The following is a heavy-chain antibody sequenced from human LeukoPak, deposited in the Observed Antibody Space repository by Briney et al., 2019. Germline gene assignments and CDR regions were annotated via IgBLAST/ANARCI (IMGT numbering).Heavy chain of an antibody. J-gene: IGHJ4*02. Sequence: SETLSLTCTVSGGSISSGSYYLSWIRQPAGKGLEWIGRIYTSGSTNYNPSLKSRVTISVDTSKNQFSLKLSSVTAADTAVYYCARGQWLVGGDYFDYWGQGTLVTVSS. CDR3: ARGQWLVGGDYFDY. D-gene: IGHD6-19*01. V-gene: IGHV4-61*02. CDR2: IYTSGST. CDR1: GGSISSGSYY.